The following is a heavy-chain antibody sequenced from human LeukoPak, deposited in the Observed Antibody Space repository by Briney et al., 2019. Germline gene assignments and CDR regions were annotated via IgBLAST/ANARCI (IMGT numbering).Heavy chain of an antibody. CDR1: GFTFSSYG. V-gene: IGHV3-23*01. CDR2: ISGSGGST. Sequence: GGSLRLSCAASGFTFSSYGMSWVRQAPGKGLEWVSAISGSGGSTYYADSVKGRFTISRDNSKNTLYLQMNSLRAEDTAVYYCARDGGDYVWGSYRYTRSGFDYWGQGTLVTVSS. J-gene: IGHJ4*02. CDR3: ARDGGDYVWGSYRYTRSGFDY. D-gene: IGHD3-16*02.